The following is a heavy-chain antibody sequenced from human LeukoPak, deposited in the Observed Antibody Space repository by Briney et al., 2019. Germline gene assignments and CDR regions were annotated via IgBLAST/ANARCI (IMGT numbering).Heavy chain of an antibody. CDR1: GYTFTSYA. J-gene: IGHJ4*02. D-gene: IGHD5-18*01. CDR2: INTGNGNT. V-gene: IGHV1-3*04. CDR3: AKDRQYTGIGEVDY. Sequence: ASVKVSCKASGYTFTSYAMHWVRQAPGQRLEWMGWINTGNGNTKYSQKFQGRFTITRDTSASTAYMELSSLRSEDTAVYYCAKDRQYTGIGEVDYWGQGTLVTVSS.